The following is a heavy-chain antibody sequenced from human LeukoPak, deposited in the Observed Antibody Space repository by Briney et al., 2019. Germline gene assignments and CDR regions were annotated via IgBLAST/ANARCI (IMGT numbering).Heavy chain of an antibody. CDR1: GGTFSSYA. CDR2: IIPNSGGT. Sequence: ASVKVSCKASGGTFSSYAISWVRQAPGQGLEWMGGIIPNSGGTNYAQKFQGRVTMTRDTSISTAYMELSRLRSDDTAVYYCARDRGTFYYYYMDVWGKGTTVTVSS. D-gene: IGHD1-7*01. J-gene: IGHJ6*03. V-gene: IGHV1-2*02. CDR3: ARDRGTFYYYYMDV.